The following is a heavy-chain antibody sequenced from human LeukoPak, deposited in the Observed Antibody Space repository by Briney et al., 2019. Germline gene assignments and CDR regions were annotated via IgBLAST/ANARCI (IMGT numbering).Heavy chain of an antibody. J-gene: IGHJ4*02. Sequence: ASVKVSCKASGGTFSNFAISWVRQAPGQGLEWVGGIIPMSGTANYAQKFQGRVTITADESTSTAYMELSSLRSKDTAIYYCASPVKYYDTWSGYPPFDYWGQGTLVTVSS. CDR3: ASPVKYYDTWSGYPPFDY. CDR1: GGTFSNFA. D-gene: IGHD3-3*01. V-gene: IGHV1-69*01. CDR2: IIPMSGTA.